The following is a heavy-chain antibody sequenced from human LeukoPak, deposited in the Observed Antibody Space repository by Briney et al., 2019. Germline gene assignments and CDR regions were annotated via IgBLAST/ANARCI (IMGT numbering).Heavy chain of an antibody. Sequence: KPSETLSLTCAVYGGSFSGYYWSWIRQPPGKGLEWIGEINHSGSTNYNPSLKSRVTISVDTSKNQFSLKLSSVTAADTAVYYCARAHRASSSRYYYYMDVWGKGTTVTVSS. V-gene: IGHV4-34*01. CDR3: ARAHRASSSRYYYYMDV. CDR2: INHSGST. J-gene: IGHJ6*03. CDR1: GGSFSGYY. D-gene: IGHD6-6*01.